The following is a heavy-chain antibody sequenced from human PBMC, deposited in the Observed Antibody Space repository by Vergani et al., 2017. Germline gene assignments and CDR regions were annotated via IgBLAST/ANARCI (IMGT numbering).Heavy chain of an antibody. D-gene: IGHD6-13*01. J-gene: IGHJ2*01. V-gene: IGHV3-9*01. CDR1: GFTFRNYW. Sequence: EVQLVESGGGLIQPGGSLRLSCAASGFTFRNYWMTWVRQAPGKGLEWVSGINWNSDSIAYADSVKGRFTISRDNAKNSLYLQMNSLRAEDTALYYCVKDIAASGNYWYFDLWGRGTLVTVSS. CDR2: INWNSDSI. CDR3: VKDIAASGNYWYFDL.